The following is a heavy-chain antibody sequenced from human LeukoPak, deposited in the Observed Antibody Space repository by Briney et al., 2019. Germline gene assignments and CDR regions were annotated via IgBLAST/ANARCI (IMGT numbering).Heavy chain of an antibody. Sequence: PGRSLRLSCAASGFTFSSYGMHWVRQAPGKGLEWVAVISYDGSNKYYADSVKGRFTISRDNSKNTLYLQMNSLRAEDTAVYYCAKDLTGMVREEGAFDYWGQGTLVTVTS. J-gene: IGHJ4*02. CDR2: ISYDGSNK. V-gene: IGHV3-30*18. D-gene: IGHD3-10*01. CDR3: AKDLTGMVREEGAFDY. CDR1: GFTFSSYG.